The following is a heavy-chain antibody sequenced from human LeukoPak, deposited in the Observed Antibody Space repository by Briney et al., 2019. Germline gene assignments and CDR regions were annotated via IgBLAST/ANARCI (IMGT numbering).Heavy chain of an antibody. D-gene: IGHD2-2*01. V-gene: IGHV4-39*01. Sequence: SETLSLTCTVSGGSISSSSYYWGWIRQSPGKGLEWIVSIYYNGSTYYNPSLKSRVTISVDTSKNQFSLKLSSVTAADTAVYYYARQLVVVEPAEFDYWGQGTLVTV. CDR3: ARQLVVVEPAEFDY. CDR2: IYYNGST. CDR1: GGSISSSSYY. J-gene: IGHJ4*02.